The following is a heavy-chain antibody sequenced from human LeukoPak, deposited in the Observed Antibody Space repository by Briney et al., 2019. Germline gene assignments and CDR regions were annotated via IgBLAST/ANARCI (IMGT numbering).Heavy chain of an antibody. CDR1: GYSISSGYY. CDR2: IYHSGST. D-gene: IGHD3-22*01. J-gene: IGHJ3*02. V-gene: IGHV4-38-2*02. CDR3: ARENTITMIVVVIGDFDI. Sequence: SETLSLTCTVFGYSISSGYYWGWIRQPPGKGLEWIGSIYHSGSTYYNPSLKSRVTISVDTSKNQFSLKLSSVTAADTAVYYCARENTITMIVVVIGDFDIWGQGTMVTVSS.